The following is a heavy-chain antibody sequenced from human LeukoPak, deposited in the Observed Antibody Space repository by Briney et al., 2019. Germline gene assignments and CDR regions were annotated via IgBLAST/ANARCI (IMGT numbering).Heavy chain of an antibody. J-gene: IGHJ4*02. CDR2: ISSSSSYT. V-gene: IGHV3-21*05. D-gene: IGHD6-13*01. CDR1: GGLTFSSYA. Sequence: GGSLRLSCADSGGLTFSSYAMNWVRQAPGKGLEWVSYISSSSSYTNYADSVKGRFTISRDNAKNSLYLQMNSLRAEDTAVYYCARSSSSWLSDYWGQGTLVTVSS. CDR3: ARSSSSWLSDY.